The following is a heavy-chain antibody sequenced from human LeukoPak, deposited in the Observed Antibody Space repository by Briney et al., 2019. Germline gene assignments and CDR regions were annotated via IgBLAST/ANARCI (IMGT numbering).Heavy chain of an antibody. V-gene: IGHV4-4*07. CDR3: ARGTSSGVAPYYYYYYMDV. CDR1: GGSISSYY. J-gene: IGHJ6*03. D-gene: IGHD3-10*01. CDR2: IYTSGST. Sequence: ASETLSLTCTVSGGSISSYYWSWIRQPAGKGLEWIGRIYTSGSTNYNPSLKSRVTMSVDTSKNQFSLKLSSVTAADTAVYYCARGTSSGVAPYYYYYYMDVWGKGTTVTVSS.